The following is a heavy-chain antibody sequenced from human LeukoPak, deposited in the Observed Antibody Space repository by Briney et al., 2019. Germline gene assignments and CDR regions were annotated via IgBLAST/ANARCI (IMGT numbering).Heavy chain of an antibody. CDR3: ARDRDDSSGYYYGTWYFDL. J-gene: IGHJ2*01. CDR1: GFTFSSYA. D-gene: IGHD3-22*01. V-gene: IGHV3-30*04. CDR2: ISYDGSNK. Sequence: GGSLRLSRAASGFTFSSYAMHWVRQAPGKGLEWVAVISYDGSNKYYADSVKGRFTISRDNSKNTLYLQMNSLRAEDTAVYYCARDRDDSSGYYYGTWYFDLWGRGTLVTVSS.